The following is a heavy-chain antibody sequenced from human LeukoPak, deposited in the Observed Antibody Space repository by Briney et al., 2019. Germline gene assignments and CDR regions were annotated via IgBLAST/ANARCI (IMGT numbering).Heavy chain of an antibody. V-gene: IGHV1-69*05. J-gene: IGHJ5*02. Sequence: SVKVSCKASGGTFSSYAISWVRQAPGQGLEWMGGIIPIFGTANYAQKFQGRVTITTDESTSTAYMELSSLRSEDTAVYHCARSMGYSYGYDWFDPWGQGTLVTVSS. CDR3: ARSMGYSYGYDWFDP. CDR2: IIPIFGTA. CDR1: GGTFSSYA. D-gene: IGHD5-18*01.